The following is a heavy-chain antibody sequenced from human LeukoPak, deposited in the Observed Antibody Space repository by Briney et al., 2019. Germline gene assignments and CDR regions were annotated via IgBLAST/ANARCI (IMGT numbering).Heavy chain of an antibody. V-gene: IGHV4-61*02. D-gene: IGHD3-22*01. CDR2: IYSSGST. J-gene: IGHJ3*01. CDR1: GGSISSGTYY. Sequence: ASETLSLTCTVSGGSISSGTYYWSWIRQPAGKGLEWIGRIYSSGSTNYNPSLKSRVTISVDTSKNQFSLNLSSVTAADTAVYYCARDGGGHYDSGGYYRRAFDVWGQGTMVTVSS. CDR3: ARDGGGHYDSGGYYRRAFDV.